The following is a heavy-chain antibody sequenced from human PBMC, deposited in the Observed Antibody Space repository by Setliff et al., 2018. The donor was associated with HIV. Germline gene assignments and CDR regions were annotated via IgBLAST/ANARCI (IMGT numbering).Heavy chain of an antibody. CDR1: GDSVSSNTAA. CDR3: AKDRDERWFGELLSPFTFDY. Sequence: SQTLSLTCAISGDSVSSNTAAWNWIRQSPSRGLEWLGRTYYRSKWYYDYADSVKGRFTISRDNAKNSLYLQMNSLRAEDTAVYYCAKDRDERWFGELLSPFTFDYWGQGALVTVSS. CDR2: TYYRSKWYY. V-gene: IGHV6-1*01. J-gene: IGHJ4*02. D-gene: IGHD3-10*01.